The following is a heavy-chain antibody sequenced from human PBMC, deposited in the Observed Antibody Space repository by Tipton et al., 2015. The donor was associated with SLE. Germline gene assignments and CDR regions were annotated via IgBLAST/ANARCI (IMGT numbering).Heavy chain of an antibody. CDR1: GGSISSDSHF. J-gene: IGHJ4*02. CDR3: ARGVLRPFDY. D-gene: IGHD1-1*01. V-gene: IGHV4-39*07. Sequence: TLSLTCTVSGGSISSDSHFWGWIRQPPGKGLEWIGNIYFSGSTYFNPSLKSRVTISVDTPKNQFSLKLSSVTAADTAVYYCARGVLRPFDYWGQGTLVTVSS. CDR2: IYFSGST.